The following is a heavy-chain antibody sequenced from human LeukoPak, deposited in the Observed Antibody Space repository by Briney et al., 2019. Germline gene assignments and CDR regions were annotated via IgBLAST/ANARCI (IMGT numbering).Heavy chain of an antibody. Sequence: AGGSLRLSCAASGFTFDDYAMHWVRQAPGKGLEWVSGISWNSGSIGYADSVKGRFTISRDNAKNSLYLQMNSLRAEDTALYYCAKGGPNWNDPGGFDYWGQGTLVTVSS. CDR3: AKGGPNWNDPGGFDY. V-gene: IGHV3-9*01. J-gene: IGHJ4*02. CDR1: GFTFDDYA. CDR2: ISWNSGSI. D-gene: IGHD1-1*01.